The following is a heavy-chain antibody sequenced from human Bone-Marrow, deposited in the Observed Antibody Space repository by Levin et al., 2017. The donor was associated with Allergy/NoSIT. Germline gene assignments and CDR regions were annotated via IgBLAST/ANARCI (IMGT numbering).Heavy chain of an antibody. V-gene: IGHV4-59*01. D-gene: IGHD6-13*01. CDR2: IYHSGGT. Sequence: SQTLSLPCAVSGASISSFYWSWIRQPPGKGLEWIGYIYHSGGTNYNPSLNSRVTITIDSSKNQFSLKLSSMTAADTAIYYCARKGGGSGWYSHYFDFWGQGTRVTVSS. CDR3: ARKGGGSGWYSHYFDF. J-gene: IGHJ4*02. CDR1: GASISSFY.